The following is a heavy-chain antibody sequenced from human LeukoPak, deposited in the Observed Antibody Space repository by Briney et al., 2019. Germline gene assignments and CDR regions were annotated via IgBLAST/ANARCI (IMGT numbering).Heavy chain of an antibody. Sequence: GGSLRLSCAASGFTFSSYGMHWVRQAPGKGLEWVAVISYDGSNKYYADSVKGRFTISRDNSKNTLYLQMNSLRAEDTAVYYCAKDIDIAAAGTGFDYWGQGTLVTVSS. V-gene: IGHV3-30*18. CDR3: AKDIDIAAAGTGFDY. CDR1: GFTFSSYG. J-gene: IGHJ4*02. CDR2: ISYDGSNK. D-gene: IGHD6-13*01.